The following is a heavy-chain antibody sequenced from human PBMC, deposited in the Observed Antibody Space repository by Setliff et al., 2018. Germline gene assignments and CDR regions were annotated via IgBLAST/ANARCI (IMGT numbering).Heavy chain of an antibody. Sequence: PSETLSLTCAVSGYSIRSGYYWGWIRQPPGKGLEWIGEINHSGSTNYNPSLQSRVTISVDTSKNQFSLKLSSVTAAYTAVSYCARAPRNFGVVINYYYYYYGMDVWGQGTTVTVSS. CDR2: INHSGST. CDR1: GYSIRSGYY. J-gene: IGHJ6*02. CDR3: ARAPRNFGVVINYYYYYYGMDV. D-gene: IGHD3-3*01. V-gene: IGHV4-38-2*01.